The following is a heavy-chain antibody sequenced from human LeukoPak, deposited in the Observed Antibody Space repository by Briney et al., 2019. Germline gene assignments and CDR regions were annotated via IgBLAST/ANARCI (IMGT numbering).Heavy chain of an antibody. D-gene: IGHD4-17*01. Sequence: GGSLRLSCTASGFTFGDYAMSWVRQAPGKGLEWVGFIRSKAYGGTAEYAASVKGRFTISRDDSKSIAYLQMNSLKTEDTAVYYCTTDYGSNSGDYWGQGTLVTVSS. CDR3: TTDYGSNSGDY. CDR1: GFTFGDYA. J-gene: IGHJ4*02. V-gene: IGHV3-49*04. CDR2: IRSKAYGGTA.